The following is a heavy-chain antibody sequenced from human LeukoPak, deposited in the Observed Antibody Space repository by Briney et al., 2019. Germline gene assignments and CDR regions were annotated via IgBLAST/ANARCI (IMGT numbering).Heavy chain of an antibody. J-gene: IGHJ3*02. V-gene: IGHV3-48*03. Sequence: PGGSLRLSCAASGFTFSSYEMNWVRQAPGKGLGWVSYISSSGSNIKYAASVKGRFTISRGNAKNSVYLQMNSLRAEDTAVFYCAKDRDDYVWGSYLGAFDIWGQGTMVTVSS. CDR2: ISSSGSNI. D-gene: IGHD3-16*01. CDR3: AKDRDDYVWGSYLGAFDI. CDR1: GFTFSSYE.